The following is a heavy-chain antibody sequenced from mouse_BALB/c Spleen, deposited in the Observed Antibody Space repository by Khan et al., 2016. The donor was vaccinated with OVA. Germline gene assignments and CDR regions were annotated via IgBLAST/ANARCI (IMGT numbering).Heavy chain of an antibody. Sequence: VQLQQSGPELMKPGASVKISCKASGYSFTTYYIHWVKQSHGKTLEWIGHIDPFNGGSTYNQKFKGKATLTVDKSSSTAYMHLSSLTSEDSAVYYCARRGSASWCGYWGQGTLVTVSA. J-gene: IGHJ3*02. CDR3: ARRGSASWCGY. CDR1: GYSFTTYY. D-gene: IGHD1-1*01. CDR2: IDPFNGGS. V-gene: IGHV1-31*01.